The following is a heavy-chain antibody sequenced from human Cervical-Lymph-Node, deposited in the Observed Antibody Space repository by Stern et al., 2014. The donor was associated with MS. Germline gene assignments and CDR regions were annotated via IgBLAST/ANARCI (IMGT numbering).Heavy chain of an antibody. J-gene: IGHJ4*02. V-gene: IGHV1-58*01. D-gene: IGHD1-26*01. CDR2: IVVGRGNT. CDR3: ATGILGATPLFAH. CDR1: GFTFNNSA. Sequence: QMKLVQSGPEVRKPGTSVKVSCTASGFTFNNSAVQWVRQARGKGLEWIGWIVVGRGNTISAQQFQGRVTISRDMSTNTAYMALSSLRSEDTAVYYCATGILGATPLFAHWGQGSLVTVSS.